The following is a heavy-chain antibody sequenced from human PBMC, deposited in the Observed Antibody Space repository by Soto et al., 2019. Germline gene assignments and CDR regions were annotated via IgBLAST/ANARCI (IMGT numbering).Heavy chain of an antibody. D-gene: IGHD3-10*01. J-gene: IGHJ6*02. CDR2: IPYSGSA. Sequence: SETLSLTCPVSGCSISSGDYYWSWIRQPPGKGLEWIGYIPYSGSAYYNPSLKSRFTISIDTSKKQFSLNLRSVTAADTAVYYCARDGWQMVRGVSISGGMDVWGQGTTVTVSS. CDR3: ARDGWQMVRGVSISGGMDV. V-gene: IGHV4-30-4*01. CDR1: GCSISSGDYY.